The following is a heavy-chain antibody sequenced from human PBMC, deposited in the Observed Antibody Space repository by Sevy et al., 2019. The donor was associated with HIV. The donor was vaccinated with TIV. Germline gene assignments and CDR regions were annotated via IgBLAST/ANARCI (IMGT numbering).Heavy chain of an antibody. D-gene: IGHD5-18*01. CDR2: IYYSGST. V-gene: IGHV4-59*01. J-gene: IGHJ6*02. CDR1: GGSISSYY. Sequence: SETLSLTCTVSGGSISSYYWSWIRQPPGKGLEWTGYIYYSGSTNYNPSLKSRVTISVDTSKNQFSLKLSSVTAADTAVYGYARSDTAMGYYYYGMDVWGQGTTVTVSS. CDR3: ARSDTAMGYYYYGMDV.